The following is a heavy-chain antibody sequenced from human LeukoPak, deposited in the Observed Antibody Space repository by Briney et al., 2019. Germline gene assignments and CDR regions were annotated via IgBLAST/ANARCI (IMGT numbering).Heavy chain of an antibody. Sequence: GGSLRLSCVASGFTFTGYSINWVRQAPGKGLEWVSYISRDSSNIYYADSVKGRFTISRDNAKNSLYLQVNSLRDEDAAVYYCARESYWGSGLKGFDSWGQGTLVTVPS. CDR2: ISRDSSNI. D-gene: IGHD7-27*01. CDR1: GFTFTGYS. CDR3: ARESYWGSGLKGFDS. V-gene: IGHV3-48*02. J-gene: IGHJ4*02.